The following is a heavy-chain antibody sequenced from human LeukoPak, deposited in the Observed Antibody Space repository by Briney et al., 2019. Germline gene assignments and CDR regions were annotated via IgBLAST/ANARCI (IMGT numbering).Heavy chain of an antibody. CDR3: AKDRSVGAADYYFDY. J-gene: IGHJ4*02. CDR1: GFTFSSYW. CDR2: INSDGSST. D-gene: IGHD1-26*01. Sequence: GGSLRLSCAASGFTFSSYWMHWVRQAPGKGLVWVSRINSDGSSTRYADSVKGRFTISRDNSKNTLYLQMNSLRAEDTAVYYCAKDRSVGAADYYFDYWGQGTLVTVSS. V-gene: IGHV3-74*01.